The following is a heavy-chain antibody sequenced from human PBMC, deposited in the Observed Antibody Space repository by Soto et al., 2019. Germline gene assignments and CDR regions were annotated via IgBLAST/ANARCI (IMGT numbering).Heavy chain of an antibody. CDR1: GYTFTDYY. V-gene: IGHV1-2*04. CDR3: ARVGHPALPPNGDTRYAERLGYNALDI. Sequence: ASVKVSCKASGYTFTDYYMHWLRQAPGQGLEWMGWINPNSGGTNYAQKFQGWVTMTRETSISTAYMELSRLRSDDTAVYYCARVGHPALPPNGDTRYAERLGYNALDIWG. J-gene: IGHJ3*02. D-gene: IGHD6-13*01. CDR2: INPNSGGT.